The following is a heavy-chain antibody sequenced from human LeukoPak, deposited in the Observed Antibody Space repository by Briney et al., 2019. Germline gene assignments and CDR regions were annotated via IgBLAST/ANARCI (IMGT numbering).Heavy chain of an antibody. V-gene: IGHV3-23*01. CDR2: ISGSAGTT. CDR3: AKDRGVVVVPTALNWFDP. Sequence: PGGSLRLSCAASGFPFSSYAMSWVRQTPGKGLEWVSAISGSAGTTFYADPVRGRFTISRDNSKNTLYLQMNSLRAEDTAIYYCAKDRGVVVVPTALNWFDPWGQGTLVTVSS. D-gene: IGHD2-2*01. CDR1: GFPFSSYA. J-gene: IGHJ5*02.